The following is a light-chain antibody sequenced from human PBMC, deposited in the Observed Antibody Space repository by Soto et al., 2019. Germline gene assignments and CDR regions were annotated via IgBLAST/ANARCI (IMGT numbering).Light chain of an antibody. J-gene: IGLJ1*01. Sequence: QSALTQPASVSASPGQSITISCTGTNSNVGAYDHVSWYQQHPGKAPKLLIYNVNNRPSGISHRFSGSKSGNTASLTISGLQTEDEGHYYCCSFTVTNTYVFGTGTKLTVL. CDR3: CSFTVTNTYV. CDR1: NSNVGAYDH. CDR2: NVN. V-gene: IGLV2-14*01.